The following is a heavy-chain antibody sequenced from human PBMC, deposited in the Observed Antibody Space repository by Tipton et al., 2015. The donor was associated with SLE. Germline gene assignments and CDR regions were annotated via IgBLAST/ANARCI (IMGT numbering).Heavy chain of an antibody. V-gene: IGHV3-21*01. CDR2: ISSSSYI. CDR1: GFTFSSYS. J-gene: IGHJ3*02. Sequence: SLRLSCAASGFTFSSYSMNWVRQAPGKGLEWVSSISSSSYIYYADSVKGRFTISRDNAKNSLYLQMNSLRAEDTAVYYCASSGRPDAFDIWGQGTMVTVSS. D-gene: IGHD2-15*01. CDR3: ASSGRPDAFDI.